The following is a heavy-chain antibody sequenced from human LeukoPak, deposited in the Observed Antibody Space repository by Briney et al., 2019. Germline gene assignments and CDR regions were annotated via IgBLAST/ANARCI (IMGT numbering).Heavy chain of an antibody. Sequence: KSSETLSLTCTVSGVSISSYYWSWIRQPPGKGLEWTGYIYYSGSTNYNPSLKSRVTISVDTSKNQFSLKLSSVTAADTAVYYCARGARGYSYGHFDYWGQGTLVTVSS. CDR1: GVSISSYY. J-gene: IGHJ4*02. V-gene: IGHV4-59*01. CDR3: ARGARGYSYGHFDY. D-gene: IGHD5-18*01. CDR2: IYYSGST.